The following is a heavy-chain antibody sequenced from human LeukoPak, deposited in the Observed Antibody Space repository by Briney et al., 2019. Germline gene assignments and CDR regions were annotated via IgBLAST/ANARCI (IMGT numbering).Heavy chain of an antibody. CDR1: GYSFTSYW. CDR3: ARLPYCGGDCYPNWFDT. CDR2: IYPGDSDT. Sequence: GESLKISCKGSGYSFTSYWIGWVRQMPGKGLEWMGIIYPGDSDTRYSPSFQGQVAISVDKSIRTAYLQWSSLKASDIAMYYCARLPYCGGDCYPNWFDTWGQGTLVTVSS. D-gene: IGHD2-21*02. V-gene: IGHV5-51*01. J-gene: IGHJ5*02.